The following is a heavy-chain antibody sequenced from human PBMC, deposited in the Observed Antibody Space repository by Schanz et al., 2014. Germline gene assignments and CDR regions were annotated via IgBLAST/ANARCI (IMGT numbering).Heavy chain of an antibody. CDR2: IWHDVTKR. J-gene: IGHJ4*02. V-gene: IGHV3-30*02. CDR3: AKDQTDSVCYNDCSXXY. CDR1: GFTFSNFG. D-gene: IGHD2-21*01. Sequence: QVQLVESGGGVVQPGGSLRLSCAASGFTFSNFGMHWVRQAPGKGLEWVAFIWHDVTKRSYADSVKGRFTVSRDNSKNXLYLQMNSLTTEDTAVYXCAKDQTDSVCYNDCSXXYWGQGTLVTVSS.